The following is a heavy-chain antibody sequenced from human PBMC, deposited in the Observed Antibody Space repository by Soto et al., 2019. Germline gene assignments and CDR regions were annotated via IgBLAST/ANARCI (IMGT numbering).Heavy chain of an antibody. CDR1: GGSMSSSTYY. J-gene: IGHJ5*02. V-gene: IGHV4-39*01. CDR3: ARHTLGLCSGGSCSPGGANWFDT. D-gene: IGHD2-15*01. CDR2: IYYSGST. Sequence: QLQLQESGPGLVKPSETLSLTCTVSGGSMSSSTYYWGWIRQPPGKGLEWIGSIYYSGSTYSNPSLPSRVTISVDTSQTLFSLTLSDATAADTAVYYCARHTLGLCSGGSCSPGGANWFDTWGQGNLVTASS.